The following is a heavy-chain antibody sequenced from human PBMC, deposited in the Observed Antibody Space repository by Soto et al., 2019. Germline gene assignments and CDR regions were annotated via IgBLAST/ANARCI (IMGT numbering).Heavy chain of an antibody. CDR2: IYYSGST. V-gene: IGHV4-31*03. D-gene: IGHD6-19*01. CDR3: ARGGWSDNWFVP. CDR1: GGSITSGGYY. J-gene: IGHJ5*02. Sequence: QVQLQESGPGLVRPSETLSLTCTVSGGSITSGGYYWGWIRQHPGKGLEWIGHIYYSGSTSYNPSLKSRVSMSAATSKNQFSMKLSSVTAADTAVYYCARGGWSDNWFVPWGQGTLVTVSS.